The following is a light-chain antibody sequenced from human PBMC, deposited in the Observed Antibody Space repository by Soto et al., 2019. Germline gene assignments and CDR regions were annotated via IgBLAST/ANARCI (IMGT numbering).Light chain of an antibody. CDR3: QQFNNYPIT. Sequence: EIVLTQSPGTLSLSPGERLTLSCRTSQSLSTRSLAWYQQKPGQAPSLLIYEASTRAPGTPDRFSGSGSGTDFTLTISSLQPEDFATYYCQQFNNYPITFGQGTRLEIK. V-gene: IGKV3-20*01. CDR1: QSLSTRS. CDR2: EAS. J-gene: IGKJ5*01.